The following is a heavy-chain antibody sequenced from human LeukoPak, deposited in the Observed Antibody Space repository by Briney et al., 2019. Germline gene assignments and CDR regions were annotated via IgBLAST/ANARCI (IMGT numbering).Heavy chain of an antibody. CDR3: ARDRWETYYDFWSGSDAFDI. V-gene: IGHV1-46*03. CDR2: INPSGGST. Sequence: ASVKVSCKASGYTFTSYYMHWVRQAPGQGLEWMEIINPSGGSTSYAQKFQGRVTMTRDTSTSTVYMELSSLRSEDTAVYYCARDRWETYYDFWSGSDAFDIWGQGTMVTVSS. J-gene: IGHJ3*02. D-gene: IGHD3-3*01. CDR1: GYTFTSYY.